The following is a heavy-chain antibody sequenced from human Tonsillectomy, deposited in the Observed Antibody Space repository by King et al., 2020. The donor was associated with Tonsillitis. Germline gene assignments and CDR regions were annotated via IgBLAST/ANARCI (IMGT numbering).Heavy chain of an antibody. V-gene: IGHV3-30*18. J-gene: IGHJ4*02. CDR3: AKSRPGSSWYGGDY. D-gene: IGHD6-13*01. CDR1: GFTFSSYG. CDR2: ISYGGDIE. Sequence: QVQLVESGGGVVQPGRSLRLSCAASGFTFSSYGMHWVRQAPGKGLEWMAVISYGGDIEYYADSVKGRFTISRDNSKNTLYLEMNSLRTEDTAVYYCAKSRPGSSWYGGDYWGQGTRVTVSS.